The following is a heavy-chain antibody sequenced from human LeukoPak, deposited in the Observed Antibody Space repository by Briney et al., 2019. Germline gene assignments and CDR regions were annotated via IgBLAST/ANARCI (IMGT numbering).Heavy chain of an antibody. CDR1: GFTISSYA. CDR3: AKGSYWESSSWQHYFDD. J-gene: IGHJ4*02. CDR2: MNGSGGST. V-gene: IGHV3-23*01. D-gene: IGHD6-13*01. Sequence: PGGSLRLSCTASGFTISSYAMSWVRQAPGKGLEWVSGMNGSGGSTYYADSVKGRFTIFRDSSKNTLYLQMNSLRAEDTAVYYCAKGSYWESSSWQHYFDDWGQGTLVTVSS.